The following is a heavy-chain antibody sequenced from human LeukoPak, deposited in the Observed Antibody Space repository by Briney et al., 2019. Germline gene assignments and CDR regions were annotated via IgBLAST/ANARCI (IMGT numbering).Heavy chain of an antibody. CDR1: GFTFSSYG. CDR2: ISDNT. Sequence: GGSLRLSCAASGFTFSSYGMTWVRQAPGKGLEWVSAISDNTYYADSVKGRFTISRDNSKNMLYLQMNSLRADDTAVYYCARYCIKGVCSPYYNMDVWGQGTTVTVSS. CDR3: ARYCIKGVCSPYYNMDV. V-gene: IGHV3-23*01. D-gene: IGHD2-8*01. J-gene: IGHJ6*02.